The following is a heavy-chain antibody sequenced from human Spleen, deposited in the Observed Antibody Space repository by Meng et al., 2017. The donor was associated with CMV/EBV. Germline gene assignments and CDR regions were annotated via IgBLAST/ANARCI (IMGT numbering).Heavy chain of an antibody. CDR1: FTFADKG. CDR3: ARESGTGYPDYWYFDL. J-gene: IGHJ2*01. D-gene: IGHD1-14*01. V-gene: IGHV3-20*03. CDR2: INWSGGST. Sequence: FTFADKGMGGVHEAPGKRLEWVSGINWSGGSTGYADSVKGRFTISRDNAKNSLYLQMNSMRAEDTALYYCARESGTGYPDYWYFDLWGRGTLVTVSS.